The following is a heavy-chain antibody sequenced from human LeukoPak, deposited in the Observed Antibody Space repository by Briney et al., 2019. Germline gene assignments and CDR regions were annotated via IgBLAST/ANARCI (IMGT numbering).Heavy chain of an antibody. CDR3: AKTYFYSSGGAY. J-gene: IGHJ4*02. CDR1: GFTFRDYA. V-gene: IGHV3-23*01. Sequence: GGSLRLSCAASGFTFRDYAMSWVRQAPGKGLEWVSTISGGDSTDYSDSVKGRFTISRDNSKNTLYLQMNSLRVEDTAIYYCAKTYFYSSGGAYWGQGTLVTVSS. D-gene: IGHD3-10*01. CDR2: ISGGDST.